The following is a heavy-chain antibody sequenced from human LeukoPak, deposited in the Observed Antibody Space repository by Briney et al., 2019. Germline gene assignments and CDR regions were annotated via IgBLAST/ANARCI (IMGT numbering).Heavy chain of an antibody. Sequence: ASVKVSCKASGYTFTSYDINWVRQATGQGLEWMGWMNPNSGNTGYAQKFQGRVTMTRNTSISTAYMELSSLRSEDTAVYYCARVGGRAAMVHSYYYGMDVWGQGTTVTVSS. V-gene: IGHV1-8*01. CDR2: MNPNSGNT. CDR1: GYTFTSYD. D-gene: IGHD5-18*01. CDR3: ARVGGRAAMVHSYYYGMDV. J-gene: IGHJ6*02.